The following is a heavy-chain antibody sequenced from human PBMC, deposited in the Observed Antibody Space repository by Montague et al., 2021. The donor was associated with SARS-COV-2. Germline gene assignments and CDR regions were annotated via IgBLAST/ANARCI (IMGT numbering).Heavy chain of an antibody. Sequence: CAISGDSVSSTSASRNWIRQSPSRGLEWLGRTYYRSWWRSQYPGSLESRITISGDTSKNQFSLQLNSVTPEDTAVYYCARGRSGSYFRYYDYWGQGTLVTVSS. CDR2: TYYRSWWRS. CDR1: GDSVSSTSAS. V-gene: IGHV6-1*01. CDR3: ARGRSGSYFRYYDY. D-gene: IGHD1-26*01. J-gene: IGHJ4*02.